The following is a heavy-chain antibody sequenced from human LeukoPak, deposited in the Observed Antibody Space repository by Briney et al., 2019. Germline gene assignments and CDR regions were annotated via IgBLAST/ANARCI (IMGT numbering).Heavy chain of an antibody. Sequence: PGGSLRLSCAASGFTFSSYAMHWVRQAPGKGLEYVSAISSNGGSTYYANSVKGRFSISRDNSKNTLYLQMGSLRAEDMAVYYCARDHTAIYYGMDVWGQGTTVTVSS. CDR2: ISSNGGST. J-gene: IGHJ6*02. V-gene: IGHV3-64*01. CDR1: GFTFSSYA. CDR3: ARDHTAIYYGMDV. D-gene: IGHD5-18*01.